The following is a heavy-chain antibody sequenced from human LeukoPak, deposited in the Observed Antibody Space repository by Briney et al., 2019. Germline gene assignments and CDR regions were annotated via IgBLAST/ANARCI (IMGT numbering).Heavy chain of an antibody. Sequence: ASVKVSCKASGYTFTSYAMHWVRQAPGQRLECMGWINTGNGNTKYSQKFQGRVTITRDTSASTAYMDLSSLRSEDTAVYYRARNTETATPLPYYFDYWGQGTLVTVSS. CDR1: GYTFTSYA. CDR3: ARNTETATPLPYYFDY. V-gene: IGHV1-3*04. D-gene: IGHD2-21*02. CDR2: INTGNGNT. J-gene: IGHJ4*02.